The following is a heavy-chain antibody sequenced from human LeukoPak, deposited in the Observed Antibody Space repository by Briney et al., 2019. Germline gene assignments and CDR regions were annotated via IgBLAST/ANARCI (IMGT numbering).Heavy chain of an antibody. CDR2: ISAYNGNT. J-gene: IGHJ4*02. Sequence: ASVKVSCKASGYTFTSYGISWVRQAPGQGLEWMGWISAYNGNTNYAQKLQGRVTMTTDTSTGTAYMELRSLRSDDTAVYYCARDVRYYDSSGMGDYWGQGTLVTVSS. CDR1: GYTFTSYG. D-gene: IGHD3-22*01. V-gene: IGHV1-18*01. CDR3: ARDVRYYDSSGMGDY.